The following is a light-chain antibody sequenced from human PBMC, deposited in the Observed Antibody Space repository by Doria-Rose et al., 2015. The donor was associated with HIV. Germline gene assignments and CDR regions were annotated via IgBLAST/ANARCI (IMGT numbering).Light chain of an antibody. J-gene: IGKJ5*01. CDR3: QQYGTSRGT. V-gene: IGKV3-20*01. CDR1: QSFSSTY. Sequence: TQSPGTLSLSPGERATLSCRASQSFSSTYLAWYQQKPGQAPSLLIYDGSTRATGIPDRFSASGSGTDFTLTSNRLEPEDVAVYYCQQYGTSRGTFGQGTRLEIK. CDR2: DGS.